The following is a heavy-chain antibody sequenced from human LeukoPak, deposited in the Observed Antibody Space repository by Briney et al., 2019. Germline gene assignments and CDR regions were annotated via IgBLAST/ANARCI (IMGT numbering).Heavy chain of an antibody. CDR2: ISYDGSNK. CDR1: GFTFSSDA. D-gene: IGHD2-21*02. V-gene: IGHV3-30*04. Sequence: GGPLRLSCAASGFTFSSDAMHWVRQAPGKGLEWVAAISYDGSNKNYADSVKGRFTISRDNSKNTLYLQMDNLRAEDTAVYYCARVTTAIPDAFDIWGQGTMVTVSS. CDR3: ARVTTAIPDAFDI. J-gene: IGHJ3*02.